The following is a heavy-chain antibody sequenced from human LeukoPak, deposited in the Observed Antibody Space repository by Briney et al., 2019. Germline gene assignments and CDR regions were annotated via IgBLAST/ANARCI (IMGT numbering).Heavy chain of an antibody. V-gene: IGHV3-21*01. Sequence: PGGSLRLSCAASGFTFGSYTMNWVRQAPGKGLEWVSSISSGSTYTHYADSVKGRFTISRDNAKNSLYLQMNSLRAEDTAVYYCARDQKDSSGYVDMDVWGKGTTVTVSS. CDR2: ISSGSTYT. CDR1: GFTFGSYT. J-gene: IGHJ6*03. D-gene: IGHD3-22*01. CDR3: ARDQKDSSGYVDMDV.